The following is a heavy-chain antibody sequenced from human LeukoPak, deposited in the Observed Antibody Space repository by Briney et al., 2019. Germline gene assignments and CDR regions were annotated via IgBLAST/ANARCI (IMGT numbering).Heavy chain of an antibody. CDR3: ARDPMTPVTTNAFDI. V-gene: IGHV4-31*03. J-gene: IGHJ3*02. Sequence: SETLSLTCTVSGGSISSGGYYWSWIRQHPGKGLEWIGYIYYSGSTYYNPSLKSRVTISVDTSKNQFSLKLSSVTAADTAVYYCARDPMTPVTTNAFDIWGQGTMVTVSS. CDR2: IYYSGST. CDR1: GGSISSGGYY. D-gene: IGHD4-17*01.